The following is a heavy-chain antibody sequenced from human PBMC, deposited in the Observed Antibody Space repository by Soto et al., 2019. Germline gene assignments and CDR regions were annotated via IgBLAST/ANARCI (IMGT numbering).Heavy chain of an antibody. Sequence: ASVKVSCKASGYTFTSYGISWVRQAPGQGLEWMGWISAYNGNTNYAQKLQGRVTMTTDTSTSTAYMELRSLRSDDTAVYYCARDQGYCSSTSCYEVWFDPWSQGTLVTVSS. CDR3: ARDQGYCSSTSCYEVWFDP. J-gene: IGHJ5*02. D-gene: IGHD2-2*01. V-gene: IGHV1-18*01. CDR1: GYTFTSYG. CDR2: ISAYNGNT.